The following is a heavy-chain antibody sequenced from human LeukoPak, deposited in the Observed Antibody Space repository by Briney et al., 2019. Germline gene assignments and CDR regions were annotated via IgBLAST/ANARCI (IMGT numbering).Heavy chain of an antibody. CDR2: IYTRGST. Sequence: SETLSLTCTVSGGSISSYYWSWIRQPAGKGLEWIGRIYTRGSTNYNPSLKSRVTMSVDTSKNQFSLKLSSVTAADTAVYYCARSITGRFTEGYYFDYWGQGTLVTVSS. J-gene: IGHJ4*02. D-gene: IGHD1-20*01. V-gene: IGHV4-4*07. CDR3: ARSITGRFTEGYYFDY. CDR1: GGSISSYY.